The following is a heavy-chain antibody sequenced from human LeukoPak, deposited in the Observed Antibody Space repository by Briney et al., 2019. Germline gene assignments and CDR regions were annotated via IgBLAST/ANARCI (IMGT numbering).Heavy chain of an antibody. J-gene: IGHJ4*02. CDR3: ARAYDSSGLFYFDY. CDR1: GYSISSGYY. D-gene: IGHD3-22*01. Sequence: PSETLSLTCTVSGYSISSGYYWGWIRQPPGKGLERTGSIYHSGSTYYNPSLKRRVTISVDTSKNQFSLKLSSVTAADTAVYYCARAYDSSGLFYFDYWGQGTLVTVSS. V-gene: IGHV4-38-2*02. CDR2: IYHSGST.